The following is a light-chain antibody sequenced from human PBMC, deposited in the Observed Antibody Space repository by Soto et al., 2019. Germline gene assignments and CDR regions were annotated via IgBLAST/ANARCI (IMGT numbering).Light chain of an antibody. CDR3: SSYAGSNNPVV. CDR1: SSDVGGYNY. V-gene: IGLV2-8*01. CDR2: EVS. J-gene: IGLJ2*01. Sequence: QSALTQPPSASGSTGKSVTISCTGTSSDVGGYNYVSWYQQHPGKAPKLMIYEVSKRPSGVPDRFSGSKSGNTASLTVSGLQAEDEADYYCSSYAGSNNPVVFGGGTKVTVL.